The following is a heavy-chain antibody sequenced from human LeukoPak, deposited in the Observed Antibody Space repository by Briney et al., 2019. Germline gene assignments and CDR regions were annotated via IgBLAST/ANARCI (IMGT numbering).Heavy chain of an antibody. CDR3: ARSDILRFLEWLSPHMDV. CDR2: INPDTGGT. Sequence: ASVKVSCKASGYTFTSYYIHWVRQVPGQGLEWMGWINPDTGGTYYAQKFQGRVTMTRDTSISTAYMELSRLRSDDTAVYFCARSDILRFLEWLSPHMDVWGKGTTVTVSS. J-gene: IGHJ6*03. CDR1: GYTFTSYY. D-gene: IGHD3-3*01. V-gene: IGHV1-2*02.